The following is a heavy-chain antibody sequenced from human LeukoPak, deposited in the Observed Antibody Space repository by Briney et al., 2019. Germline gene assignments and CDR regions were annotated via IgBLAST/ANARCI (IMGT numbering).Heavy chain of an antibody. Sequence: PGGSLRLSCAASGFTFSSYSMNWVRQAPGKGLEWVSSISSSSSYIYYADSVKGRFTNYRDNAKNSLYLQMNSLRAEDTAVYYCARGPVIVVVPAAITGYYYMDVWGKGTTVTVSS. CDR3: ARGPVIVVVPAAITGYYYMDV. D-gene: IGHD2-2*01. V-gene: IGHV3-21*01. CDR2: ISSSSSYI. CDR1: GFTFSSYS. J-gene: IGHJ6*03.